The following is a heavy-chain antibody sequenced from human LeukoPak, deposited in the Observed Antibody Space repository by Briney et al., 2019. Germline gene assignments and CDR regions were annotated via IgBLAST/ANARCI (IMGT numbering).Heavy chain of an antibody. Sequence: GASVKVSCKASGYTFTTYYMHWVRQAPGQGLEWMGIINPSGGSTSYALKFQGRVTMTRDTSTSTVYMELSSLRSEDTAFYFCARGSNYYFDVSADYPRYWGQGTLVTVSS. J-gene: IGHJ4*02. CDR1: GYTFTTYY. D-gene: IGHD3-22*01. CDR2: INPSGGST. V-gene: IGHV1-46*01. CDR3: ARGSNYYFDVSADYPRY.